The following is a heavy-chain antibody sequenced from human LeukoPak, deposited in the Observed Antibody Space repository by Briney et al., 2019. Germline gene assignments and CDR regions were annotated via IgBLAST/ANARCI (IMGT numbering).Heavy chain of an antibody. CDR1: GFTFSSYA. Sequence: PGGSLRLSCAASGFTFSSYAMSWVRQAPGKGLEWVSAISGSGGSTYYADSVKGRFTISRDNAKNSLYLQMNSLRAEDTAVYYCARDRLSSGLPDDYWGQGTLVTVSS. D-gene: IGHD6-19*01. J-gene: IGHJ4*02. V-gene: IGHV3-23*01. CDR3: ARDRLSSGLPDDY. CDR2: ISGSGGST.